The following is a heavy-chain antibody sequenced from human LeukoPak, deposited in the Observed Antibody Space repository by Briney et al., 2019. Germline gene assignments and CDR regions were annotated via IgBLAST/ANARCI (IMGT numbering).Heavy chain of an antibody. V-gene: IGHV3-23*01. CDR3: ALDRISVANYWFFDL. CDR1: GFTFSSYW. Sequence: GGSLRLSCAASGFTFSSYWMSWVRQAPGKGLEWVSTITGSGTGTYYADSVKGRFSISIDNPKNTLFLQLNSLRAEDTAIYYCALDRISVANYWFFDLWGRGTLVTVSS. J-gene: IGHJ2*01. CDR2: ITGSGTGT. D-gene: IGHD6-19*01.